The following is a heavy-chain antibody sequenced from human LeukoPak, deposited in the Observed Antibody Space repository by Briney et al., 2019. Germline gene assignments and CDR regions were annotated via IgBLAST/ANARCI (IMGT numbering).Heavy chain of an antibody. CDR2: IFSGGST. D-gene: IGHD3-10*01. J-gene: IGHJ4*02. CDR1: GFSVSSNY. V-gene: IGHV3-66*01. CDR3: ARDRSGSGSYSYDN. Sequence: GGSLRLSCAASGFSVSSNYLSWVRQAPGKGLEWVSVIFSGGSTYFAESVKGRFTISRDNSKNTLYLQMNSLRAEDTAVYYCARDRSGSGSYSYDNWGQGTLVTVSS.